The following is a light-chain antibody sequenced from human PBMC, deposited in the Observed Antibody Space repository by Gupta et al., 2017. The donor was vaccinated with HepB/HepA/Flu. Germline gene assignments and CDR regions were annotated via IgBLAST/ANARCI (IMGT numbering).Light chain of an antibody. V-gene: IGLV2-14*03. CDR3: SSYTSSSILYV. J-gene: IGLJ1*01. CDR1: SNDVGAYNY. CDR2: GVS. Sequence: QSALTQPASVSGSPGQSITISCTGTSNDVGAYNYVSWYQQHPDKAPKLMISGVSNRPSGVSNRFSGSKSGNTASLTISGLQAEDEADYYCSSYTSSSILYVFGTGTKVTVL.